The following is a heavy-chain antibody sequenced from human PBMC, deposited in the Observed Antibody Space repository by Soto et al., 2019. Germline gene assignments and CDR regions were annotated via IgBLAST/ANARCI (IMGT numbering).Heavy chain of an antibody. CDR2: ISAHNGNT. V-gene: IGHV1-18*01. D-gene: IGHD1-1*01. Sequence: QVHLVQSGAEVKKPGASVKVSCKASGYTFTSYGITWVRQAPGQGLEWMGWISAHNGNTDYAQKLQGRVIVTRDTSTSTAYMELRSLISEDTAVYYWARGRYGDYWGQGALVTVSS. J-gene: IGHJ4*02. CDR3: ARGRYGDY. CDR1: GYTFTSYG.